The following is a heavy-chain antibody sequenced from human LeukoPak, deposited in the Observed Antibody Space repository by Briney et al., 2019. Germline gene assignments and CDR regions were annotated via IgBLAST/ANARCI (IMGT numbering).Heavy chain of an antibody. D-gene: IGHD1-26*01. CDR1: GFIFNTYE. V-gene: IGHV3-48*03. J-gene: IGHJ5*02. Sequence: GGSLRLSCAASGFIFNTYEMNWVRRAPGKGLEWLSYISSSGSLIYYADSVKGRFTISRENAKNLLYLQMNSLRAEDTAVYYCARGPYSGSYSPWFDPWGQGTLVTVSS. CDR2: ISSSGSLI. CDR3: ARGPYSGSYSPWFDP.